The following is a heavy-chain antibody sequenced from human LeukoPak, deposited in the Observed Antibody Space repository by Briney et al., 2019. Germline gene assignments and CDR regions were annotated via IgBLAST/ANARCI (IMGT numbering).Heavy chain of an antibody. CDR2: INSDGSST. V-gene: IGHV3-74*01. D-gene: IGHD3-10*01. J-gene: IGHJ4*02. Sequence: PGGSLRLSCAASRFTFSNCWMHWVRQAPGKGLVWVSRINSDGSSTIYADSVKGRFTISRDNAKNTLYLQMNSLRAEDTAVYYCARDGYGSGPDIDYWGQGTLVTVSS. CDR1: RFTFSNCW. CDR3: ARDGYGSGPDIDY.